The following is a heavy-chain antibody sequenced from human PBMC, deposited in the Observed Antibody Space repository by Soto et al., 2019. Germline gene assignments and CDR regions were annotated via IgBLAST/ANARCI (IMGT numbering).Heavy chain of an antibody. D-gene: IGHD6-19*01. CDR2: IYYSGST. CDR1: GGPMSSFY. Sequence: TSETLSLTCTVSGGPMSSFYWTWIRQPPGKGLEWIGYIYYSGSTNYNPSLKSRVTMSIDTSKNHFSLKLSSVTAADTAVYYCARAVISSGWYDSWGQGTLVTVSS. V-gene: IGHV4-59*08. J-gene: IGHJ4*02. CDR3: ARAVISSGWYDS.